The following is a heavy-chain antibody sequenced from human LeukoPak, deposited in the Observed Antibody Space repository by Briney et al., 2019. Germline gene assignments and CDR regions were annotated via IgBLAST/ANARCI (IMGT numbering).Heavy chain of an antibody. CDR2: INPSGGST. J-gene: IGHJ4*02. Sequence: GASVKVSCKASGYTFTSYYMHWVRQAPGQGFEWMGIINPSGGSTSYAQKFQGRVTMTRDTSTSTVYMELRSLRSDDTAVYYCARGGPAASHFDYWGQGTLVTVSS. V-gene: IGHV1-46*01. CDR3: ARGGPAASHFDY. CDR1: GYTFTSYY. D-gene: IGHD6-13*01.